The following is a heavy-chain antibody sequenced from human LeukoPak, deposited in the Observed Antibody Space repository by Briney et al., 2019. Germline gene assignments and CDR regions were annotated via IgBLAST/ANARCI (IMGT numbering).Heavy chain of an antibody. CDR2: ISSSSSTI. CDR3: ARDRSTSIDY. D-gene: IGHD3-3*02. CDR1: GFTFSSYS. Sequence: PGGSLRLSCAASGFTFSSYSMNWVRQAPGKGLEWLSYISSSSSTIYYADSVKGRFTISRDNSKNTLYLQMNSLRPEDTAVYYCARDRSTSIDYWGQGTLVTVSS. V-gene: IGHV3-48*01. J-gene: IGHJ4*02.